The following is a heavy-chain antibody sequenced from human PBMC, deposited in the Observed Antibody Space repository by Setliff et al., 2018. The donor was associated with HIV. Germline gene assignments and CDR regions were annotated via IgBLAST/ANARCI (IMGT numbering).Heavy chain of an antibody. Sequence: GASVKVSCKASGYTFTGYYMHWVRQAPGQGLEWMGWINPNSGGTNYAQKFQGRVTMTRDTSISTAYMELSRLRSDDTAVYYCARGRIAVAGWRDFQLWGQGTLVTVSS. D-gene: IGHD6-19*01. V-gene: IGHV1-2*02. CDR2: INPNSGGT. J-gene: IGHJ1*01. CDR3: ARGRIAVAGWRDFQL. CDR1: GYTFTGYY.